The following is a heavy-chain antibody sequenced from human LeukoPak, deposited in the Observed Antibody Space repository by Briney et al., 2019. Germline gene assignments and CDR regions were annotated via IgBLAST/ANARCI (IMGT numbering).Heavy chain of an antibody. CDR1: GFVFSIYT. D-gene: IGHD3-22*01. CDR3: ARDSYDSSGYYNWFDP. V-gene: IGHV3-33*07. CDR2: IWYDGSNK. Sequence: GGSLRLSCSASGFVFSIYTMYWARQAPGKGLEWVAVIWYDGSNKYYADSVKGRFTISRDNSKNTLYLQMNSLRAEDTAVYYCARDSYDSSGYYNWFDPWGQGTLVTVSS. J-gene: IGHJ5*02.